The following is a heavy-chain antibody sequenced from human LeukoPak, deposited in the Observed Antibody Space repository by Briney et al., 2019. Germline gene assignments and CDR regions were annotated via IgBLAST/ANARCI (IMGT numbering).Heavy chain of an antibody. J-gene: IGHJ6*02. CDR3: ARAPPYYYDSRGYHYERGNYFYGMDV. CDR1: GFTFSSYG. CDR2: IWYDGSNK. Sequence: GRSLRLSCAASGFTFSSYGMHWVRQAPGKGLEWVAVIWYDGSNKYYADSVKGRLTISGDNSGNTVNLQMNSLRAEDTAVYYCARAPPYYYDSRGYHYERGNYFYGMDVWGRGTTVIVSS. V-gene: IGHV3-33*01. D-gene: IGHD3-22*01.